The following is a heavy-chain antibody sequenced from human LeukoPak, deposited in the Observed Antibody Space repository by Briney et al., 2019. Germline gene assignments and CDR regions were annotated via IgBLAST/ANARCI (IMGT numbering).Heavy chain of an antibody. CDR3: ARHSRGFDY. J-gene: IGHJ4*02. V-gene: IGHV5-51*01. CDR2: IYPGDSDT. Sequence: WMGIIYPGDSDTRYSPSFQGQVTISADKSISTAYLQWSSLKASDTAMYYCARHSRGFDYWGQGTLVTVSS. D-gene: IGHD2-2*01.